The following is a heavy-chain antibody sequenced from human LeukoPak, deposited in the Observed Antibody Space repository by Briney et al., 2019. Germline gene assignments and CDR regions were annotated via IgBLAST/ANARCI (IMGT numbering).Heavy chain of an antibody. D-gene: IGHD3-22*01. V-gene: IGHV4-34*01. J-gene: IGHJ3*02. CDR3: ARGLGNRITMIVVVKSGAFGI. Sequence: PSETLSLTCAVYGGSFSGYYWSWIRQPPGKGLEWIGEINHSGSTNYNPSLKSRVTISVDTSKNQFSLKLSSVTAADTAVYYCARGLGNRITMIVVVKSGAFGIWGQGTMVTVSS. CDR2: INHSGST. CDR1: GGSFSGYY.